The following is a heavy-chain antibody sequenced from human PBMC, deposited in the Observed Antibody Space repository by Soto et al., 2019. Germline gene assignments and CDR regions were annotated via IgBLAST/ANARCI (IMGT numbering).Heavy chain of an antibody. Sequence: SETLSLTCAVYGGSFSGYYGCWIRQPPGKGLEWIGEINHSGSTNYNPSLKSRVTISVDTSKNQFSLKLSSVTAADTAMYYCACIFSVGYSYGFYYYGMDVCGQGTTVT. V-gene: IGHV4-34*01. J-gene: IGHJ6*02. D-gene: IGHD5-18*01. CDR3: ACIFSVGYSYGFYYYGMDV. CDR2: INHSGST. CDR1: GGSFSGYY.